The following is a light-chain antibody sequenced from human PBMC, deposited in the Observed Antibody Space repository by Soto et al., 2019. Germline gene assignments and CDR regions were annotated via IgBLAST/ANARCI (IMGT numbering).Light chain of an antibody. V-gene: IGKV3-20*01. Sequence: EIVLTQSPGTLSLSPGERATLSCRASQSVSNNYLAWYQDKPGQTPRLLIYGASSRATGIPDRFSGSGSGTDFTLTISRLEPADFAVYYCQQYGDSPQTFGQGTKVEIK. J-gene: IGKJ1*01. CDR1: QSVSNNY. CDR3: QQYGDSPQT. CDR2: GAS.